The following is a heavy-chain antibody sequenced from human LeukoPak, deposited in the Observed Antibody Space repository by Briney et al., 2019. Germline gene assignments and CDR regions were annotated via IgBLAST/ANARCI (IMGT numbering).Heavy chain of an antibody. D-gene: IGHD3-22*01. CDR1: GYTFTSYY. V-gene: IGHV1-46*01. J-gene: IGHJ4*02. Sequence: ASVKVSCKASGYTFTSYYMHWVRQAPGQGLEWMGIINPSGGSTSYAQKFQGRVTMTRDASTSTVYMELSSLRSENTAVYYCASQTYYYDSSGYYTTFHLDYWSQGTLVTVSS. CDR2: INPSGGST. CDR3: ASQTYYYDSSGYYTTFHLDY.